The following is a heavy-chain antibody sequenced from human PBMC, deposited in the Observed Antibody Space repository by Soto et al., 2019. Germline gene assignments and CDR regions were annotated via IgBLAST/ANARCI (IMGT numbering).Heavy chain of an antibody. Sequence: GGSLRLSCAASGFTFSSYAMHWVRQAPGKGLEWVAVMSYDGSNKYYADSVKGRFTISRDNSKNTLYLQMNSLRAEDTAVYYCARDLVGAARPRYYYYYYGMDVWGQGTTVTVSS. J-gene: IGHJ6*02. D-gene: IGHD6-6*01. CDR1: GFTFSSYA. CDR3: ARDLVGAARPRYYYYYYGMDV. CDR2: MSYDGSNK. V-gene: IGHV3-30-3*01.